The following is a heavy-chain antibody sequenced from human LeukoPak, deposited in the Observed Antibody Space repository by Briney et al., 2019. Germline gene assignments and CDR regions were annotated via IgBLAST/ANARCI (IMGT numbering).Heavy chain of an antibody. CDR2: ISWNSGSI. CDR1: GFTFDDYA. Sequence: GGSLRLSCAASGFTFDDYAMHWSRQAPGKGLEWVSGISWNSGSIGYADSVKGRFTISRDNAKNSLYLQMNSLRAEDTALYYCAKEDYYYMDVWGKGTTVTVSS. CDR3: AKEDYYYMDV. J-gene: IGHJ6*03. V-gene: IGHV3-9*01.